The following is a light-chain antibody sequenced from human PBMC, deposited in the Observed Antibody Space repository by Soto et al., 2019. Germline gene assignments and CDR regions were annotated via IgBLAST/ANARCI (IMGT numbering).Light chain of an antibody. CDR2: EVT. CDR1: SSDVGIYNG. Sequence: QSALTQPPSVSGSPGQSVTISCPGTSSDVGIYNGVSWYQQPPGTAPKLMIYEVTNRPSGVPNRFSGSKSGNTASLTISGLQAEDEADYYCSSYTSSSTLYVFGTGTKVT. V-gene: IGLV2-18*02. J-gene: IGLJ1*01. CDR3: SSYTSSSTLYV.